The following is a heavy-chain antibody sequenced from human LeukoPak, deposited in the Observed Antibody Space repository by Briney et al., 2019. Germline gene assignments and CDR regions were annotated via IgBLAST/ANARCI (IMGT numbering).Heavy chain of an antibody. CDR3: AKTEELNIAVAGTGWFDP. CDR1: GFTFSSNA. D-gene: IGHD6-19*01. Sequence: PGGSLRLSCAASGFTFSSNAMSWVRQAPGKGLEWVSAISGSGGSTYYADSVKGRFTISRDNSKNTLYLQMNSLRAEDTAVYYCAKTEELNIAVAGTGWFDPWGQGTLVTVSS. CDR2: ISGSGGST. J-gene: IGHJ5*02. V-gene: IGHV3-23*01.